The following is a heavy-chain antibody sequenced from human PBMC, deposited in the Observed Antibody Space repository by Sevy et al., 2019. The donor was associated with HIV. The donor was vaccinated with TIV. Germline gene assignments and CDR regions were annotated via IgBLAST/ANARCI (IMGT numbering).Heavy chain of an antibody. CDR3: ARDTGDIVVVPAAIPWFDP. J-gene: IGHJ5*02. D-gene: IGHD2-2*01. CDR1: GFTFSNYA. CDR2: ISYDGSNK. V-gene: IGHV3-30*04. Sequence: LSLTCAASGFTFSNYAMSWVRQAPGKGLEWVAVISYDGSNKYYADSVKGRFTISRDNSKNTLYLQMNSLRAEDTAVYYCARDTGDIVVVPAAIPWFDPWGQGTLVTVSS.